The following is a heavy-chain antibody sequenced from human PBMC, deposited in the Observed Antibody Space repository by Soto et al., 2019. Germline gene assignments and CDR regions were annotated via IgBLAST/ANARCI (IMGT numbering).Heavy chain of an antibody. D-gene: IGHD2-15*01. CDR3: ARHLTYCSAGSCSSDFPYYGMDV. J-gene: IGHJ6*02. V-gene: IGHV4-39*01. CDR2: IFYSGST. Sequence: SETLSLTCTVSGGSISSSSYYWGWIRQPPGKGLEWIGSIFYSGSTYYNPSLKSRVTISVDTSKNQFSLKLSSVTAADTAVYYCARHLTYCSAGSCSSDFPYYGMDVWCQGTSVT. CDR1: GGSISSSSYY.